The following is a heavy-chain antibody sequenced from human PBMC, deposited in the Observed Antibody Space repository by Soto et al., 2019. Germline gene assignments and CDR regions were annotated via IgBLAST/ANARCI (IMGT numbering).Heavy chain of an antibody. V-gene: IGHV1-69*13. J-gene: IGHJ4*02. Sequence: SVKVSCKXSGGSFSSYSISWVRQVPGNGFEWMGGIIPIFGTATYAQKFQGRVTITADDSTSTAYMELSSLRSEDTAVYYCAYEPYDSSGYYMDYWGQGTLVTVSS. CDR3: AYEPYDSSGYYMDY. CDR2: IIPIFGTA. D-gene: IGHD3-22*01. CDR1: GGSFSSYS.